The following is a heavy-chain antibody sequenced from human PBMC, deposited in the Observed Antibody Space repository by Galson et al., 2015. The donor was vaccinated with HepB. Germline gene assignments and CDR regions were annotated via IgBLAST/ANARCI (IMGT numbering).Heavy chain of an antibody. J-gene: IGHJ3*01. Sequence: SVKVSCKASGYTFTNYYIHWVRQAPGQGLEWMGIIYPSAGNTDYTQKSQGRVTMTRDTSTSTVYVELSSLTSDDTAVYYCVREYHGGTFDFWGQGTMVTVSS. D-gene: IGHD1-1*01. CDR1: GYTFTNYY. CDR2: IYPSAGNT. CDR3: VREYHGGTFDF. V-gene: IGHV1-46*01.